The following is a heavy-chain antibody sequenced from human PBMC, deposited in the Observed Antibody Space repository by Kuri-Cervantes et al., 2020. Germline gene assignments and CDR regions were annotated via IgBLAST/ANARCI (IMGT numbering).Heavy chain of an antibody. CDR1: GFTFSSYS. J-gene: IGHJ4*02. Sequence: GESLKLSWAASGFTFSSYSMNWVRQAPGKGLEWVANIKQDGSEKYYVDSVKGRFTISRDNAKNSLYLQMNSLRADDTAVYYWARIGYSSGWTNFDYWGQGTLVTVSS. CDR3: ARIGYSSGWTNFDY. V-gene: IGHV3-7*01. D-gene: IGHD6-19*01. CDR2: IKQDGSEK.